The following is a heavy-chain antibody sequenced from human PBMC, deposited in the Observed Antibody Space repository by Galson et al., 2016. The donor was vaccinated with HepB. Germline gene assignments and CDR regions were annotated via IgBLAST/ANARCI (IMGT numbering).Heavy chain of an antibody. Sequence: PALVKPTQTLTLTCAFSGFSLSTSGVGVGWIRQPPGKALEWLALIYWNDHKRYSPSLQIRLTITKDTSKKQVVLTMTNMDPVDTATYFCALTGCYQASDGFDIWGQGTMVTVSS. CDR3: ALTGCYQASDGFDI. CDR1: GFSLSTSGVG. D-gene: IGHD1-26*01. J-gene: IGHJ3*02. CDR2: IYWNDHK. V-gene: IGHV2-5*01.